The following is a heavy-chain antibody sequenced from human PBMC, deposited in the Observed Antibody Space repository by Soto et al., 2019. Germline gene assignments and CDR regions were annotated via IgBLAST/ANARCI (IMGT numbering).Heavy chain of an antibody. D-gene: IGHD5-18*01. CDR2: IYSGGST. CDR3: AMGAYPRPPRGYSYGYLDY. V-gene: IGHV3-53*01. Sequence: GGSLRLSCAASGFTVSSNYMSWVRQAPGKGLEWVSVIYSGGSTYYADSVKGRFTISRDNSKNTLYLQMNSLRAEDTAVYYCAMGAYPRPPRGYSYGYLDYWGQGTLVTVSS. J-gene: IGHJ4*02. CDR1: GFTVSSNY.